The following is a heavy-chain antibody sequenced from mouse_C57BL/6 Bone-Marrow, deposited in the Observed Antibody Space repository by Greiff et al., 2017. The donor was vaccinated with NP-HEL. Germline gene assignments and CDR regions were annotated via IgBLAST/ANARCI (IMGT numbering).Heavy chain of an antibody. Sequence: VQLKESGGGLVQPGGSLKLSCAASGFTFSDYYMYWVRQTPEKRLEWVASISNGGGSPYYPDTLKGRFTISRDNAKNTLYLQMSRLKSEDTAMYYCARHDYFDDWGKGTTLTVSS. CDR2: ISNGGGSP. CDR3: ARHDYFDD. J-gene: IGHJ2*01. V-gene: IGHV5-12*01. CDR1: GFTFSDYY.